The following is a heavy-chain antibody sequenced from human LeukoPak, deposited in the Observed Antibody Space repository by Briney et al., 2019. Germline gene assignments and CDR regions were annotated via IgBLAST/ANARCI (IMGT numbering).Heavy chain of an antibody. Sequence: SVKVSCKASGGTFSSYAISWVRQAPGQGLEWMGGIIPIFGTANYAQKFQGRVTITADESTSTAYMELSSLRSEDTAVYYCARVCSGYSSSWYPSYYYYYGMDVWGQGTTVTVSS. CDR1: GGTFSSYA. CDR2: IIPIFGTA. CDR3: ARVCSGYSSSWYPSYYYYYGMDV. V-gene: IGHV1-69*13. D-gene: IGHD6-13*01. J-gene: IGHJ6*02.